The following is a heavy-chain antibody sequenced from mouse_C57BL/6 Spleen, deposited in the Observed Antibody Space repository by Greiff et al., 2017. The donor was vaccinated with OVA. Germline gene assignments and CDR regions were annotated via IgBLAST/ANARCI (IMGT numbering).Heavy chain of an antibody. CDR3: ARDKLGFDY. D-gene: IGHD4-1*01. J-gene: IGHJ2*01. CDR2: INYDGSST. CDR1: GFTFSEYY. Sequence: EVKLMESEGGLVQPGSSMKLSCTASGFTFSEYYMAWVRQVPEKGLEWVANINYDGSSTYYLDSLKSRFIISRDNAKNILYLQMSSLKSEDTATYYCARDKLGFDYWGQGTTLTVSS. V-gene: IGHV5-16*01.